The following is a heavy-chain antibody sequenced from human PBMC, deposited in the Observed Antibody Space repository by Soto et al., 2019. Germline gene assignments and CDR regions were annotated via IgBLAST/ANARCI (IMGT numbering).Heavy chain of an antibody. V-gene: IGHV4-30-2*01. CDR1: GGSISSGGYS. CDR2: MYHSGST. CDR3: ARENSDSPRDRYNWFDP. J-gene: IGHJ5*02. D-gene: IGHD4-4*01. Sequence: SETLSLTCAVSGGSISSGGYSRSWIRQPPGKGLEWIGYMYHSGSTYYNPSLKSRVTISVDTSKNQFSLKLSSVTAADTAVYYCARENSDSPRDRYNWFDPWGQGTLVTVSS.